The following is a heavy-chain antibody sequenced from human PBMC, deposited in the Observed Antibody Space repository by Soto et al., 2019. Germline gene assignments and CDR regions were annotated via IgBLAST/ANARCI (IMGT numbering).Heavy chain of an antibody. CDR2: ISSSSSYI. J-gene: IGHJ4*02. Sequence: VGSLRLSSAASGFTFSNVWMNWVRQAPGKGLEWVSSISSSSSYIYYADSVKGRFTISRDNAKNSLYLQMNSLRAEDTAVYYCARDLGGSGYDFDYWGQGTLVTVSS. D-gene: IGHD5-12*01. V-gene: IGHV3-21*01. CDR3: ARDLGGSGYDFDY. CDR1: GFTFSNVW.